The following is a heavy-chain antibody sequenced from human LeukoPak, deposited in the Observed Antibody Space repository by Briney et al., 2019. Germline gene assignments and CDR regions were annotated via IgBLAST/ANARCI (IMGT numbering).Heavy chain of an antibody. J-gene: IGHJ5*02. D-gene: IGHD1-1*01. CDR1: GYTFTSYY. V-gene: IGHV1-46*01. CDR3: ARLSEPQERPPRRWFDP. CDR2: INPSGGST. Sequence: ASVKVSCKASGYTFTSYYMHWVRQAPGQGLEGMGIINPSGGSTSYAHKFQVRVTMTRDMSTSTVYMELSSLRSEDTAVYYCARLSEPQERPPRRWFDPWGQGTLVTVSS.